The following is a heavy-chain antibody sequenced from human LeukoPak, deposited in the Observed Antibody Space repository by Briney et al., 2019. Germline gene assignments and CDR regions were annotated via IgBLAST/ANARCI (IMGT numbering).Heavy chain of an antibody. J-gene: IGHJ4*02. CDR2: VSHSGST. CDR1: NASISGRNW. Sequence: SETLSLTCAVSNASISGRNWWNWVRQPPGKGLEWIGEVSHSGSTNYNPSLKSRVTISVDKSKSQFSLTLSSVTAADTAVYYCARVGSGRYNYGYSLVYWGQGTLVTVSS. V-gene: IGHV4-4*02. D-gene: IGHD5-18*01. CDR3: ARVGSGRYNYGYSLVY.